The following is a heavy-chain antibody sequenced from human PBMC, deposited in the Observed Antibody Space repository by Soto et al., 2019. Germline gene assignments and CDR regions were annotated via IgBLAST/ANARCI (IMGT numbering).Heavy chain of an antibody. V-gene: IGHV3-15*07. D-gene: IGHD6-6*01. CDR2: IKSKTDGGTT. Sequence: GGSLRLSCAASGFTFSNAWMNWVRQAPGKGLEWVGRIKSKTDGGTTDYAAPVKGRFTISRDDSKNTLYLQMNSLKTEDTAVYYCFVRDARPEGVGMDVWGQGTTVTVSS. J-gene: IGHJ6*02. CDR1: GFTFSNAW. CDR3: FVRDARPEGVGMDV.